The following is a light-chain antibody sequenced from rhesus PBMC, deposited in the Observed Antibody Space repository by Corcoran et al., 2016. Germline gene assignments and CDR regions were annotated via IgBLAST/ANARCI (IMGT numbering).Light chain of an antibody. CDR1: ENVNNY. CDR2: TAA. J-gene: IGKJ2*01. CDR3: QHGYGYSTPYS. V-gene: IGKV1-74*01. Sequence: DIQMTQSPSSLSASVGDRVTITCRASENVNNYLNWYQQKPGKAPNFLFYTAATLQSGVPTRFSGSGSGTDYTFTITGLRPEDVATYYCQHGYGYSTPYSFGQGTKVEIE.